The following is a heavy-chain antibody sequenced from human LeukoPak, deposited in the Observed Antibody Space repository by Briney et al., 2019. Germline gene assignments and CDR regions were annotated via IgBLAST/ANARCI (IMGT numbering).Heavy chain of an antibody. CDR2: ISATGGTT. D-gene: IGHD2-15*01. CDR3: AKNGDRGAYCSGGSCYPYYYYYVDV. J-gene: IGHJ6*03. Sequence: GGTLRLSCAASGFTFSSYGMSWVRQAPGKGLEWVSAISATGGTTYYADSVKGRFTISRDNSKNTLYLQMNSLRAEDTAIYYCAKNGDRGAYCSGGSCYPYYYYYVDVWGKGTTVTISS. V-gene: IGHV3-23*01. CDR1: GFTFSSYG.